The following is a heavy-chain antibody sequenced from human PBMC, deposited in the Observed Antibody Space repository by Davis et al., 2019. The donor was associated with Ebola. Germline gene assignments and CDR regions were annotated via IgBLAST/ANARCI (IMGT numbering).Heavy chain of an antibody. Sequence: PSETLSLTCNVSGDSISSGDYYWSWIRQPPGKGLEWIGYISYSGNSFYNPSLKSRITISVDSSKNQFSLKMTAVTAADTAVYYCARDFGYDENPVGFEIWGQGTMVTVSS. V-gene: IGHV4-30-4*01. CDR2: ISYSGNS. D-gene: IGHD5-12*01. CDR1: GDSISSGDYY. J-gene: IGHJ3*02. CDR3: ARDFGYDENPVGFEI.